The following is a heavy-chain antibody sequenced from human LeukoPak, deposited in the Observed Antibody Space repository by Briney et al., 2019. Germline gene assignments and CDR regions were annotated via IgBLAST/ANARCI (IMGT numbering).Heavy chain of an antibody. Sequence: AASVKVSCKASGYTFTSYDINWVRQATGQGLEWMGWMNPNSGNTGYAQKFQGRVTMTRNTPISTAYMELSSLRSEDTAVYYCARKGIAVAGTDYWGQGTLVTVSS. J-gene: IGHJ4*02. CDR1: GYTFTSYD. CDR3: ARKGIAVAGTDY. D-gene: IGHD6-19*01. V-gene: IGHV1-8*01. CDR2: MNPNSGNT.